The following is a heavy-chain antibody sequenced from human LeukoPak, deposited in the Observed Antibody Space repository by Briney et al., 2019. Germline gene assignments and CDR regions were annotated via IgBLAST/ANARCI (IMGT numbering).Heavy chain of an antibody. CDR2: THHSGST. V-gene: IGHV4-31*03. CDR3: ARHPYDWNYGAYFDY. Sequence: SETLSLTCTVSGGSVSSADYYWSWIRQHPGKGLEWIGYTHHSGSTYYNPSLKSRVTISADTSKNQFSLKLTSVTAADTAVYFCARHPYDWNYGAYFDYWGQGTLVTVSS. J-gene: IGHJ4*02. D-gene: IGHD1-7*01. CDR1: GGSVSSADYY.